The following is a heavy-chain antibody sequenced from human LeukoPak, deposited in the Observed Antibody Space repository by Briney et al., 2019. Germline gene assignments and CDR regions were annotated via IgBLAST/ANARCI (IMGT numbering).Heavy chain of an antibody. CDR1: GYSFTSYW. J-gene: IGHJ6*03. Sequence: KPGESLKISCKGSGYSFTSYWIGWVRQMPGKGLEWMGIIYPGDSDTRYSPSFQGQVTISADKSISTAYLQWSSLKASDTAMYYCAGLRRSSSSGDYYYYMDVWGKGTTVTVSS. CDR2: IYPGDSDT. CDR3: AGLRRSSSSGDYYYYMDV. V-gene: IGHV5-51*03. D-gene: IGHD6-6*01.